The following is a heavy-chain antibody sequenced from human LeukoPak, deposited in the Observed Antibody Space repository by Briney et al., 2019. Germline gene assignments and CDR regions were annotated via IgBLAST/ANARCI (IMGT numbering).Heavy chain of an antibody. V-gene: IGHV3-23*01. CDR1: GFTFSSYA. J-gene: IGHJ4*02. CDR3: AKALGQYCSGGSCYFDY. Sequence: PGGSLRLSCAGSGFTFSSYAMSWVRQAPGRGLEWDSAISGSGGSTSYADSVKGRFTISRDNSKNTLYLQMNSLRAEDTAVYYCAKALGQYCSGGSCYFDYWGQGTLVTVSS. CDR2: ISGSGGST. D-gene: IGHD2-15*01.